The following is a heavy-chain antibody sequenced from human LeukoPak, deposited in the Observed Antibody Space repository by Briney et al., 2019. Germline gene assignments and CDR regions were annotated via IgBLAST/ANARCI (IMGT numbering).Heavy chain of an antibody. V-gene: IGHV1-2*02. CDR1: GHTFTGYY. D-gene: IGHD2-2*01. CDR2: INANSGGT. J-gene: IGHJ3*02. CDR3: AREGCSSTSCSDAFDI. Sequence: GASVKVSCKASGHTFTGYYMHWVRQAPGQGLEWMGWINANSGGTNYAQKFQGRVTMTRDTSISTAYMELSSLRSEDTAVYYCAREGCSSTSCSDAFDIWGQGTMVTVSS.